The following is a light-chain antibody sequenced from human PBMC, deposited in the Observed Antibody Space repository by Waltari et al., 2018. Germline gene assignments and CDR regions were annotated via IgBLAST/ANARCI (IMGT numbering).Light chain of an antibody. CDR3: QQYNSHST. CDR2: KAS. J-gene: IGKJ2*01. Sequence: DIQMTQSPSTLSASVGDRVTITCRASQSISSWLARYQQKPGKAPKLLIYKASNLESGVPSRFSGFGSGTEFTLIISSLQPDDLATYYCQQYNSHSTFGQGTKLEIK. CDR1: QSISSW. V-gene: IGKV1-5*03.